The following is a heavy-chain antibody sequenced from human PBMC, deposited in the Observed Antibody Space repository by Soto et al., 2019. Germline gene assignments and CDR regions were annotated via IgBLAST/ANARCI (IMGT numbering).Heavy chain of an antibody. V-gene: IGHV5-51*01. CDR3: ARNGIAAAGGEYYYYGMDV. J-gene: IGHJ6*02. CDR1: GKFFSNYW. Sequence: GESLKISCKGSGKFFSNYWIAWVRQMPGKGLEWMGVIFVGDSDTRYSPSFQGQVTISADKSISTAYLQWSSLKASDTAMYYCARNGIAAAGGEYYYYGMDVWGQGTTVTVSS. D-gene: IGHD6-13*01. CDR2: IFVGDSDT.